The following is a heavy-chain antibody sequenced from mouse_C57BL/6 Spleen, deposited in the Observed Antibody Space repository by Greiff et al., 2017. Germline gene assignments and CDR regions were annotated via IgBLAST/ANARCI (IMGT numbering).Heavy chain of an antibody. CDR1: GYAFSSSW. D-gene: IGHD1-1*01. CDR2: IYPGDGDT. J-gene: IGHJ1*03. Sequence: VQLQQSGPELVKPGASVKISCKASGYAFSSSWMNWVKQRPGKGLEWIGRIYPGDGDTNYNGKFKGKATLTADKSSSTAYMQLRSLTSEDSAVYFYARDYYGSSYYWYFEVWGTGTTVTVSS. CDR3: ARDYYGSSYYWYFEV. V-gene: IGHV1-82*01.